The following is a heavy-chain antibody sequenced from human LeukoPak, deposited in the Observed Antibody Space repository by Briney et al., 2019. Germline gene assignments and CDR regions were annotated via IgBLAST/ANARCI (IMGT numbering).Heavy chain of an antibody. CDR3: ARSLTIFGVVPFDY. Sequence: SETLSLTCNVSGGSITGDYWSWIRQPPGKGLEWIGYIYASGKTNSNPSLRGRVTISIDTSKNQFSLKLHSVTAADTAIYYCARSLTIFGVVPFDYWSQGTLVAVSS. V-gene: IGHV4-4*08. CDR2: IYASGKT. D-gene: IGHD3-3*01. J-gene: IGHJ4*02. CDR1: GGSITGDY.